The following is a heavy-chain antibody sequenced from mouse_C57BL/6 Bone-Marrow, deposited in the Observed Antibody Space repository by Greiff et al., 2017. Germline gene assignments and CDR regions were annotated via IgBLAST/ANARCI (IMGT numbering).Heavy chain of an antibody. CDR2: INPYNGGT. Sequence: EVTLVESGPVLVQPGASVKMSCKASGYTFTDYYMNWVKQSHGKSLEWIGVINPYNGGTSYNQKFKGKATLTVDKSSSTAYMELNSLTAEDSAVYYCQGYAMDYWGQGTSVTVSS. CDR1: GYTFTDYY. CDR3: QGYAMDY. V-gene: IGHV1-19*01. J-gene: IGHJ4*01.